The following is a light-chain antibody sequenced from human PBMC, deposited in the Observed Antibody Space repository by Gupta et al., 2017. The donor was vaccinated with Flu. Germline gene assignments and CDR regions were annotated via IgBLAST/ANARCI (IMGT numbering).Light chain of an antibody. CDR3: QVWDSTTDVL. CDR1: NIRSKN. J-gene: IGLJ2*01. V-gene: IGLV3-9*01. Sequence: EGQNIRSKNVNWYQQMPGQAPVLVMFRDNKRPSGTPDRVSGSNSGNTATLTISRAQAGDEGDYYCQVWDSTTDVLFGGGTKLTVL. CDR2: RDN.